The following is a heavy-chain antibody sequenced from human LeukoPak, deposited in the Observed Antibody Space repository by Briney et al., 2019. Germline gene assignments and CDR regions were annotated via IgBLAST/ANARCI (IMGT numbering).Heavy chain of an antibody. CDR1: GFTSSSYA. V-gene: IGHV3-23*01. D-gene: IGHD6-13*01. CDR3: ARHSRGRWYVFDY. Sequence: RGSLRLSCAAYGFTSSSYATRWVRQAPGKWLEWVSGISGSGGKTYYADSVKGRFTISRDNSNNTLYLQMNRLRAEDTAVYYCARHSRGRWYVFDYWGQGTLVTVSS. CDR2: ISGSGGKT. J-gene: IGHJ4*02.